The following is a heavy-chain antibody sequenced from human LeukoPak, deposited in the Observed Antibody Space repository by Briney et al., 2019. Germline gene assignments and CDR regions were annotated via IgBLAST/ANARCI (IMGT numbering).Heavy chain of an antibody. CDR2: INPRGST. CDR1: GGSFSSHY. D-gene: IGHD4-17*01. CDR3: ARPATAMTVTTAFDY. Sequence: SETLSLTCGVSGGSFSSHYWTWIRQPPGKGLEWIGEINPRGSTNYNPSLKSRVTISVDTSKNQFSLKLSSVTAADTAVYYCARPATAMTVTTAFDYWGQGTLVTVSS. J-gene: IGHJ4*02. V-gene: IGHV4-34*01.